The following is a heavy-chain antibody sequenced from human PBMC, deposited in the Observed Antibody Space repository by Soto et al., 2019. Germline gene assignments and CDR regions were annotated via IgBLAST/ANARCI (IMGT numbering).Heavy chain of an antibody. CDR2: IIPIFGTA. Sequence: SVKVSCKASGGTFSSYAISWVRQAPGQGLEWMGGIIPIFGTANYAQKFQGRVTITADESTSTAYMELSSLRSEDTAVYYCARDPGIYDFWSGYYRTHTDYGMDVWGQGTTVTVSS. CDR3: ARDPGIYDFWSGYYRTHTDYGMDV. J-gene: IGHJ6*02. D-gene: IGHD3-3*01. V-gene: IGHV1-69*13. CDR1: GGTFSSYA.